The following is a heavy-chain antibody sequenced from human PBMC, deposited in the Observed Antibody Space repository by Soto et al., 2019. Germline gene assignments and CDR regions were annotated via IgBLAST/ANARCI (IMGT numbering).Heavy chain of an antibody. D-gene: IGHD3-16*01. CDR1: GDSIRSSNYY. J-gene: IGHJ5*02. CDR2: VYYSGST. Sequence: QVELQESGPGLVKAPETLSLTCTVSGDSIRSSNYYWGWFRQPPGKGLEWIGSVYYSGSTYYNASLKSRVTISVDTSRSQFSLRLTSVTAADTAVYYCAGFISPYTTSSPTAWGQGTLVTVSS. CDR3: AGFISPYTTSSPTA. V-gene: IGHV4-39*01.